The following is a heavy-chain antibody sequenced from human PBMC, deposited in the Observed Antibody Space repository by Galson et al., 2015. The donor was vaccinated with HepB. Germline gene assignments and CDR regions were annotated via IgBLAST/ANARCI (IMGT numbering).Heavy chain of an antibody. Sequence: SLRLSCAASGFTLSGSAIHWVRQASGKGPEGIGRIRSKASNYAAFYVPSLKGRFTISRDDSKNMAYLHMRSLKTDDTAVYYCVRLGDLSGYSSRWGQGTLVTVSS. CDR3: VRLGDLSGYSSR. CDR2: IRSKASNYAA. D-gene: IGHD6-19*01. CDR1: GFTLSGSA. J-gene: IGHJ4*02. V-gene: IGHV3-73*01.